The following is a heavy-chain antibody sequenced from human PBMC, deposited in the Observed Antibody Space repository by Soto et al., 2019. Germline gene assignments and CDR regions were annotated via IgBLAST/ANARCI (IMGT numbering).Heavy chain of an antibody. V-gene: IGHV3-11*05. CDR3: ARGNYGWYLGDFDY. Sequence: QVQLVESGGGLVKPGGSLRLSCAASGFTFSDYYMTWIRQAPGKGLEWLSYISSRSTYTTYADSVQGRFTISRDNAKNSLYLQMNSLRAEDTAVYYWARGNYGWYLGDFDYWGQGTLVSVSS. CDR2: ISSRSTYT. J-gene: IGHJ4*02. D-gene: IGHD6-19*01. CDR1: GFTFSDYY.